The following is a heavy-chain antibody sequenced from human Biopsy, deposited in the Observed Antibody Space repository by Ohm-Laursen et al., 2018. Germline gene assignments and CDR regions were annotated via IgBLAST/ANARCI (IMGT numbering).Heavy chain of an antibody. V-gene: IGHV4-61*03. J-gene: IGHJ2*01. CDR1: GDSVSSGSFY. CDR2: IYDRGSTA. Sequence: DTLSLTCTVSGDSVSSGSFYWTWIRQPPGQGLEYIGYIYDRGSTANYNPSLQSRVTISVDTSKNHFSLRLRSVTPADTAIYYCARDQGYYSDRTVPGYFDLWGRGTLVTVSS. D-gene: IGHD3-22*01. CDR3: ARDQGYYSDRTVPGYFDL.